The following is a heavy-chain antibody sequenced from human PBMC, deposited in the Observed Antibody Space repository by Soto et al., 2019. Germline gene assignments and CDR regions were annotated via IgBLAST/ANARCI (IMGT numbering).Heavy chain of an antibody. CDR3: AHKRGYFDWLIVCDP. CDR1: GFSLNTSGVS. D-gene: IGHD3-9*01. CDR2: IYWNDDK. J-gene: IGHJ5*02. V-gene: IGHV2-5*01. Sequence: QITLKESGPTLVKPTQTLTLTCNVSGFSLNTSGVSVGWIRQPPGKALEWLALIYWNDDKRYTPSLNSRLTITKDTSKNQVILTMTNMDPVDTATYYCAHKRGYFDWLIVCDPWGQGTLVTVSS.